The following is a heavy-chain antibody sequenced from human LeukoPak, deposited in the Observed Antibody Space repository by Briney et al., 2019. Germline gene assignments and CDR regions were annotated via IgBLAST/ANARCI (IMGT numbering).Heavy chain of an antibody. V-gene: IGHV3-53*01. CDR1: GFTVSSNY. CDR2: IYSGGST. CDR3: ARNRPNYIMDV. J-gene: IGHJ6*02. Sequence: GGSLRLSCAASGFTVSSNYMSWVRQAPGKGLEWVSVIYSGGSTYYADSVKGRLTISRDQSKNTLSLQMDSLRADDTAVYYCARNRPNYIMDVWGQGTTVTVSS.